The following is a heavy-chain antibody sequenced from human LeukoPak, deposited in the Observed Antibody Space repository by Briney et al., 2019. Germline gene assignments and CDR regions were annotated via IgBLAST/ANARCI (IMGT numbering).Heavy chain of an antibody. V-gene: IGHV4-34*01. CDR1: GGSFSGYY. D-gene: IGHD6-19*01. CDR3: ATLNSPILRQWLAKRHNSPLEKDYFDY. CDR2: INHSGST. J-gene: IGHJ4*02. Sequence: PSETLSLTCAVYGGSFSGYYWSWIRQPPGKGLEWIGEINHSGSTNYNPSLKSRVTISVDTSKNQFSLKLSSVTAADTAVYYCATLNSPILRQWLAKRHNSPLEKDYFDYWGQGTLVTVSS.